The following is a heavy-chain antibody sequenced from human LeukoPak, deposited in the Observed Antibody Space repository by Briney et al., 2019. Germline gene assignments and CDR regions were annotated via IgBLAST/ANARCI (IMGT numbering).Heavy chain of an antibody. V-gene: IGHV4-38-2*01. Sequence: SETLSLTCAVSGYSISSGYYWGWIRQPPGKGLGWIGSIYHSGSTYYNPSLKSRVTISVDTSKNQFSLKLSSVTAADTAVYYCAGADIISGYFDYWGQGTLVTVSS. CDR1: GYSISSGYY. D-gene: IGHD3-22*01. CDR3: AGADIISGYFDY. J-gene: IGHJ4*02. CDR2: IYHSGST.